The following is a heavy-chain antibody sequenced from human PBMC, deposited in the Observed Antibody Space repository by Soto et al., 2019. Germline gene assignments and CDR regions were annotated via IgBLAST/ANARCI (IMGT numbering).Heavy chain of an antibody. CDR1: GFTVSSNY. CDR2: IYSGGST. J-gene: IGHJ6*02. V-gene: IGHV3-53*01. D-gene: IGHD1-26*01. Sequence: GGSLRLSCAASGFTVSSNYMSWVRQAPGKGLEWVSVIYSGGSTYYADSVKGRFTISRDNSKNTLYLQMNSLRAEDTAVYYCARDKGADYYYYYYGMDVWGQGTTVTVSS. CDR3: ARDKGADYYYYYYGMDV.